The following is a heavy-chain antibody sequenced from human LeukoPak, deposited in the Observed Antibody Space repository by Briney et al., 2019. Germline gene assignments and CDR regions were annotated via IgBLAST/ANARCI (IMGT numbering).Heavy chain of an antibody. CDR3: ARLPMAMGVFDY. V-gene: IGHV4-39*01. CDR2: IYYSWST. D-gene: IGHD3-10*01. Sequence: SETLSLTCAVSGGSINSSSSYYWGWIRQPPGKGLEWIGSIYYSWSTYHNPSLKSRVTISVDTSKNQFSLKLSSVTAADTAVYYCARLPMAMGVFDYWGQGTLVTVSS. CDR1: GGSINSSSSYY. J-gene: IGHJ4*02.